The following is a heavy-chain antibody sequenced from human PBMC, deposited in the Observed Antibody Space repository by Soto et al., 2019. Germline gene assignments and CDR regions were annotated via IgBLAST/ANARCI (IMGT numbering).Heavy chain of an antibody. CDR2: ISSSGSTI. D-gene: IGHD5-12*01. CDR1: GFSFSEYY. V-gene: IGHV3-11*01. J-gene: IGHJ4*02. Sequence: GGSLRLSGAASGFSFSEYYMTWIRQAPGKGLEWVSYISSSGSTIFDADSVKGRFTISRDNAKNSLYLHMNSLRAEDTAVYYCARASGPGGYDPIDYWGQGTLVTVSS. CDR3: ARASGPGGYDPIDY.